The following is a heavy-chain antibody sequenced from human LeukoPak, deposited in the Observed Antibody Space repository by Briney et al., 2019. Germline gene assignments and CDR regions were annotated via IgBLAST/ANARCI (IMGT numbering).Heavy chain of an antibody. CDR3: ARSTNHDFWTGYFF. CDR1: GYSFTSYW. J-gene: IGHJ4*02. D-gene: IGHD3/OR15-3a*01. V-gene: IGHV5-51*01. Sequence: GESLKISCKGSGYSFTSYWIAWVRQMPGKGLEWMGIIYPGDSDTRYSPSFQGQVTISADKSINTAYLQWNSLKASDTAVYYCARSTNHDFWTGYFFWGQGTLVTVSS. CDR2: IYPGDSDT.